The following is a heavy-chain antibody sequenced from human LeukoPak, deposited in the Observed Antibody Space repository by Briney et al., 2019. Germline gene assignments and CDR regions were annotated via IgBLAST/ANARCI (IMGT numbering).Heavy chain of an antibody. J-gene: IGHJ4*02. CDR2: ISYDGSNK. D-gene: IGHD1-1*01. Sequence: GGSLRLSCAASGFTFSSYAMHWVRQAPGKGLEWVAVISYDGSNKYYADSVKGRFTISRDNSKNTLYLQMNSLRAEDTAVYYCARVKGSGGTYYFDYWGQGTLVTVSS. V-gene: IGHV3-30-3*01. CDR3: ARVKGSGGTYYFDY. CDR1: GFTFSSYA.